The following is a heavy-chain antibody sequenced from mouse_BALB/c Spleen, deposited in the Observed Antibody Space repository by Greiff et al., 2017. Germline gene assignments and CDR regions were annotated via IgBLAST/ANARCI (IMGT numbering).Heavy chain of an antibody. CDR3: ARSRYDAMDY. Sequence: EVKLQESGAELVKPGASVKLSCTASGFNIKDTYMHWVKQRPEQGLEWIGRIDPANGNTKYDPKFQGKATITADTSSNTAYLQLSSLTSEDTAVYYCARSRYDAMDYWGQGTSVTVSS. V-gene: IGHV14-3*02. J-gene: IGHJ4*01. CDR2: IDPANGNT. CDR1: GFNIKDTY. D-gene: IGHD1-1*01.